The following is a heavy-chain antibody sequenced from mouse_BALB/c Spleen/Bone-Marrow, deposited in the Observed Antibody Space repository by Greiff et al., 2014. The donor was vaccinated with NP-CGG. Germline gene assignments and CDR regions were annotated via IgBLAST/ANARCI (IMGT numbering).Heavy chain of an antibody. Sequence: VQLQQSGAELVKPGASVKLSCTASGCNIKDTYMHWVKQRPEQGLEWIARIDPANGNTKYDPKFQGKATITADTSSNTAYLQLSSLISEDTAVYYCARGDYGAFAYWGQGTLVTVSA. V-gene: IGHV14-3*02. CDR2: IDPANGNT. CDR1: GCNIKDTY. J-gene: IGHJ3*01. CDR3: ARGDYGAFAY. D-gene: IGHD2-4*01.